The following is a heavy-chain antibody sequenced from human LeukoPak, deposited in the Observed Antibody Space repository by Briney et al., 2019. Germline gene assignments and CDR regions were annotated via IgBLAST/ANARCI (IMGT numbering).Heavy chain of an antibody. V-gene: IGHV3-74*01. J-gene: IGHJ4*02. Sequence: GGSLRLSCAASGFTFSSYWMHWVRQAPGKGLVWVSRINSDGSSTSYADSVKGRFTVSRDNAKNTLYLQMNSLRAEDTAVYYCAKDAEWELLYYFDYWGQGTLVTVSS. CDR1: GFTFSSYW. CDR3: AKDAEWELLYYFDY. D-gene: IGHD1-26*01. CDR2: INSDGSST.